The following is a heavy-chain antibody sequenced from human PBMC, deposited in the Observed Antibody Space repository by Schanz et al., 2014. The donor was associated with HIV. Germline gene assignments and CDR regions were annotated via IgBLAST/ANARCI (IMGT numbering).Heavy chain of an antibody. CDR2: IGSGGGYK. CDR1: GFTFSSYA. V-gene: IGHV3-21*02. D-gene: IGHD4-17*01. J-gene: IGHJ4*02. CDR3: ARDLHDYGDARTDY. Sequence: EVQLVESGGGLVEPGGSLRVSCAASGFTFSSYAMSWVRQAPGKGLEWVSSIGSGGGYKYYADSVNGRFTISRDNAKNSLHLQMSRLGAEDTAVYYCARDLHDYGDARTDYWGQGILVTVSS.